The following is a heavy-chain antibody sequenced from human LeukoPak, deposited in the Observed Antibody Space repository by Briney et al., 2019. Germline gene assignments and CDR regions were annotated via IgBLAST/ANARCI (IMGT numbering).Heavy chain of an antibody. CDR1: GFTFSSYA. J-gene: IGHJ4*02. V-gene: IGHV3-23*01. Sequence: PGGSLRLSCAASGFTFSSYAMSWVRQAPGKGLEWVSAISGSGGSTYYADSEKGRFTISRDNSKNTLYLQMNSLRAEDTAVYYCAKIRTHNWNDLPLDYWGQGTLVTVSS. CDR2: ISGSGGST. CDR3: AKIRTHNWNDLPLDY. D-gene: IGHD1-20*01.